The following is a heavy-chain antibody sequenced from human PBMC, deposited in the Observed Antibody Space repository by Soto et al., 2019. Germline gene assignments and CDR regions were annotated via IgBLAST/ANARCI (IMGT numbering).Heavy chain of an antibody. CDR1: GFTLSQKY. CDR3: AREGAPSFDY. CDR2: IYSGCTT. J-gene: IGHJ4*02. V-gene: IGHV3-66*01. Sequence: GSPRLSCAASGFTLSQKYMNSVRQARGKGLELVSVIYSGCTTYYADSVKGRFIISRDNSKNTVYLQMNSLRVEDTAVYYCAREGAPSFDYWGQGSLVTVSS.